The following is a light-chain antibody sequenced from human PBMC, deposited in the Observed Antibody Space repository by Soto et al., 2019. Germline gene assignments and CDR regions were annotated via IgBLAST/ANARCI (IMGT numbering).Light chain of an antibody. J-gene: IGKJ5*01. V-gene: IGKV3-11*01. Sequence: EIGLTHSRSTLPLSQGERATRSSRVSKSVNRYLAWYQQKPGQAPRLLIYDASNRATGITARFSGSGSGTDFTITISSLEPADFAVYYCQQRSNWPGITFGQGTRLEIK. CDR2: DAS. CDR1: KSVNRY. CDR3: QQRSNWPGIT.